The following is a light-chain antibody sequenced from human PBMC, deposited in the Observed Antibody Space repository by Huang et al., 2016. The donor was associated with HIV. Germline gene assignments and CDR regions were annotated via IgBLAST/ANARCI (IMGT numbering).Light chain of an antibody. CDR3: QQGYSYPLT. CDR1: QNIATY. Sequence: DIQMTQSPSSLSASVGDRVTITCLASQNIATYLSWYQQKPGKAPNLLIDSASNLQSGMPSRFSGSGSGTDFTLTVSSLQPEDFATYYCQQGYSYPLTFGGGTKVDIK. V-gene: IGKV1-39*01. J-gene: IGKJ4*01. CDR2: SAS.